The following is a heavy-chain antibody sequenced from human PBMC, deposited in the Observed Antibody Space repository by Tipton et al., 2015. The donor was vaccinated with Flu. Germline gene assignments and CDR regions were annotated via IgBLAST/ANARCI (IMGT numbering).Heavy chain of an antibody. D-gene: IGHD3-10*01. J-gene: IGHJ6*02. CDR2: IYYSGST. CDR1: GGSISSSSYY. Sequence: TLSLTCTVSGGSISSSSYYWGWIRQPPGKGLEWIGSIYYSGSTYYNPSLKSRATISVDTSKNQFSLKLSSVTAADTAVYYCARDRLLWFGDRYGMDVWGQGTTVTVSS. CDR3: ARDRLLWFGDRYGMDV. V-gene: IGHV4-39*07.